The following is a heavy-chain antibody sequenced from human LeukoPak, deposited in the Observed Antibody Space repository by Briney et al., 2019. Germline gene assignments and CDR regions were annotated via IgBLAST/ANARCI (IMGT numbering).Heavy chain of an antibody. Sequence: ASVKVSCKASGYTFTSYGISWVRQAPGQGLEWMGWISAYNGNTNYAQKLQGRVTMTTDTSTSTAYMELRSLRSDDTAVYYCARDVLAHSSGWNYYYYYYGMDAWGQGTTVTVSS. J-gene: IGHJ6*02. V-gene: IGHV1-18*01. CDR2: ISAYNGNT. D-gene: IGHD6-19*01. CDR3: ARDVLAHSSGWNYYYYYYGMDA. CDR1: GYTFTSYG.